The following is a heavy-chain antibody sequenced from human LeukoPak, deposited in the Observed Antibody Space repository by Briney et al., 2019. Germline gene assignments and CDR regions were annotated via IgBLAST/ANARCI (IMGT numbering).Heavy chain of an antibody. D-gene: IGHD3-10*01. CDR3: ARTGPYTMVRGVINWFDP. CDR2: INHSGST. V-gene: IGHV4-34*01. J-gene: IGHJ5*02. Sequence: SETLSLTCAVYGGSFSGYYWSWIRQPPGKGLEWIGEINHSGSTNYNPSLKSRVTISVDTSKNQFSLKLSSVTAADPAVYYCARTGPYTMVRGVINWFDPWGQGTLVTVSS. CDR1: GGSFSGYY.